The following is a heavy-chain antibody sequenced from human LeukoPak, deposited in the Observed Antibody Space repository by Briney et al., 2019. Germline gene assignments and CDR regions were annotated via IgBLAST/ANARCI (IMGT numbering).Heavy chain of an antibody. Sequence: GGSLRLSCAASGFMFSDYWMTWVRQVPGTWLEWVANINRHGNEVHYVDSVKGRFTISRDNAKNSLYLQLDSLRVEDTAVYYCARVGTWELQRVFDYWGQGTLVTVSS. D-gene: IGHD1-1*01. CDR1: GFMFSDYW. CDR3: ARVGTWELQRVFDY. CDR2: INRHGNEV. J-gene: IGHJ4*02. V-gene: IGHV3-7*01.